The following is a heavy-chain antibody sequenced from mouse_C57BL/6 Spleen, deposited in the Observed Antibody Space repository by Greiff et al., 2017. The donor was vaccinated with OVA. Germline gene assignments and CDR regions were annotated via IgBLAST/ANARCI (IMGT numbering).Heavy chain of an antibody. CDR3: ARVAYYDYDGDAMDY. J-gene: IGHJ4*01. CDR1: GYTFTDYY. Sequence: EVQLQQSGPELVKPGASVKISCKASGYTFTDYYMNWVKQSHGKSLEWIGDINPNNGGTSYNQKFKGKATLTVDKSSSTAYMELRSLTSEDSAVYYCARVAYYDYDGDAMDYWGQGTSVTVSS. D-gene: IGHD2-4*01. CDR2: INPNNGGT. V-gene: IGHV1-26*01.